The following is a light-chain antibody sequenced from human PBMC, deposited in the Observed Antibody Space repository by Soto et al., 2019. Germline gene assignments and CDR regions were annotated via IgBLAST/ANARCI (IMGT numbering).Light chain of an antibody. Sequence: QSVLTQPPSVSGAPGQRITISCTGNSSNIGATYGVHWYQQLPGTAPKLLIYGTINRPSGVPDRFSASKSDTSASLAITGLQAEDEAEYYCQSFDNSLRGYVFGGGTKLTVL. J-gene: IGLJ1*01. V-gene: IGLV1-40*01. CDR3: QSFDNSLRGYV. CDR2: GTI. CDR1: SSNIGATYG.